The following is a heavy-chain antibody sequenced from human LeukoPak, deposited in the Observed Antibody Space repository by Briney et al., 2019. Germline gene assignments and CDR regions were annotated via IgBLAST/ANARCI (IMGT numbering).Heavy chain of an antibody. D-gene: IGHD1-26*01. J-gene: IGHJ4*02. V-gene: IGHV3-23*01. CDR2: ISGSGGST. CDR3: AKVQSGSYNY. CDR1: GFTLSSYA. Sequence: GGSLSLSCAASGFTLSSYAMSWDRQAPGKGLEWVSAISGSGGSTYYADSVKGRFTISRDNSKNTLYLQMNSLRAEDTAVYYYAKVQSGSYNYWGQGTLVTVSS.